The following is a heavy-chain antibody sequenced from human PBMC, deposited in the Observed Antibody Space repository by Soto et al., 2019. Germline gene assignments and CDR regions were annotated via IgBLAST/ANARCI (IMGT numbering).Heavy chain of an antibody. Sequence: PSETLSLTCAVSGGSISSNNWWSWVRQAPGKGLEWIGEIHHRDSTYYNPSLKSRVTISVDTSKNHFSLKLSSVTAADTALYYCSRRAPEGFDPWGQGTLVTVSS. V-gene: IGHV4-4*02. CDR3: SRRAPEGFDP. CDR2: IHHRDST. CDR1: GGSISSNNW. J-gene: IGHJ5*02.